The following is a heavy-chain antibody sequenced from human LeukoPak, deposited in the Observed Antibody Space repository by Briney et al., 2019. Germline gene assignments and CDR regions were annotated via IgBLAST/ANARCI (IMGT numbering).Heavy chain of an antibody. J-gene: IGHJ4*02. Sequence: GGSLRLSCTVSGFTVSSNSMSWVRQAPGKGLEWVSFIYSGGNTHYSDSVKGRFTISRDNSKNTLYLQMNSLRAEDTAIYYCAKPARTDYADYWGQGTLVTVSS. D-gene: IGHD1-14*01. CDR2: IYSGGNT. CDR1: GFTVSSNS. V-gene: IGHV3-53*01. CDR3: AKPARTDYADY.